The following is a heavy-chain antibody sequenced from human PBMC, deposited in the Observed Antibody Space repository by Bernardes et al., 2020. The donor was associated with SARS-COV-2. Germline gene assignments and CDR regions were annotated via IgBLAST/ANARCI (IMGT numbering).Heavy chain of an antibody. CDR3: ARVDLGNLYYFDY. CDR2: ISTSSSYI. Sequence: GGSLRLSRAASGFTFSSYTMNWVRQSPGKGLEWISSISTSSSYISYSDSVRGRFTISRDNAKNSVSLQMNSLRAEDTAVYYCARVDLGNLYYFDYWGQGTTVTVSS. J-gene: IGHJ4*02. CDR1: GFTFSSYT. V-gene: IGHV3-21*06.